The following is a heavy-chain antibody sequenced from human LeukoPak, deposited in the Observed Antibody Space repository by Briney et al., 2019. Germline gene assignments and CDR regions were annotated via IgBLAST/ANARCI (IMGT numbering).Heavy chain of an antibody. Sequence: PGGSLRLSCAASGFTFSSYWMHWVRQAPGKGLVWVSRIKSDGSSTSYADSVKGRFTISRDNAKNTLYLQMNSLGAEDTAVYYCARGSYYYDSSGYSPGAYWGQGTLVTVSS. D-gene: IGHD3-22*01. CDR3: ARGSYYYDSSGYSPGAY. V-gene: IGHV3-74*01. CDR1: GFTFSSYW. J-gene: IGHJ4*02. CDR2: IKSDGSST.